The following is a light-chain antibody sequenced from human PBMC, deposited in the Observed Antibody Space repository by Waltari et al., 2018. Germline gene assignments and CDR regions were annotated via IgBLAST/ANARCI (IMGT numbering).Light chain of an antibody. CDR3: QAYVSPGWV. CDR1: SGSIASTY. CDR2: EDD. V-gene: IGLV6-57*03. Sequence: NFMLTQPHSVSESPGKTVTISCTRNSGSIASTYVQWFQQRPGRAPTTLIFEDDKRPSGVPDRFSSSSESSSNSASLTITGLKNEDEADYYCQAYVSPGWVFGGGTKLTVL. J-gene: IGLJ3*02.